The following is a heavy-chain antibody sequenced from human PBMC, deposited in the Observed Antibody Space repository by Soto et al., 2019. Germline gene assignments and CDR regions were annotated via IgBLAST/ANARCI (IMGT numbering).Heavy chain of an antibody. Sequence: GGSLRLSCAASGFTFSSYSMNWVRQAPGKGLEWVSSISSSSSYIYYADSVKGRFTISRDNARNSLYLQMNSLRAEDTAVYYCARDGYSSGWYKDWFDPWGQGTLVTVSS. V-gene: IGHV3-21*01. D-gene: IGHD6-19*01. CDR3: ARDGYSSGWYKDWFDP. CDR2: ISSSSSYI. CDR1: GFTFSSYS. J-gene: IGHJ5*02.